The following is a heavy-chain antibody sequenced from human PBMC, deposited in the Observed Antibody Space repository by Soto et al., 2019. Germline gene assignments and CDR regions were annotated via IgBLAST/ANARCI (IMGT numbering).Heavy chain of an antibody. V-gene: IGHV4-31*03. Sequence: QVQLQESGPGLVKPSQTLSLTCSVSGSSITSGGFYWSWIRQHPEKGLEWIAYIFHSGSTDFNPSLKGRIIISADTSKNQFSLKLTSVTAADTAVYYCVRGGIAGNWFDPWGQGTLVTVSS. CDR1: GSSITSGGFY. J-gene: IGHJ5*02. D-gene: IGHD6-13*01. CDR3: VRGGIAGNWFDP. CDR2: IFHSGST.